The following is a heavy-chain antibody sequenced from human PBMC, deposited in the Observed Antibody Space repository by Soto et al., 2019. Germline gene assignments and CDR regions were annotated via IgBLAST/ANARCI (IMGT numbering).Heavy chain of an antibody. J-gene: IGHJ6*02. Sequence: VKVSCKASGGTFSSYAISWVRQAPGQGLEWMGGIIPIFGTANYAQKFQGRVTITADKSTSTAYMELSSLRSEDTAVYYCAYSGSRNYYYYGMDVWGQGTTVTVSS. CDR2: IIPIFGTA. D-gene: IGHD1-26*01. V-gene: IGHV1-69*06. CDR1: GGTFSSYA. CDR3: AYSGSRNYYYYGMDV.